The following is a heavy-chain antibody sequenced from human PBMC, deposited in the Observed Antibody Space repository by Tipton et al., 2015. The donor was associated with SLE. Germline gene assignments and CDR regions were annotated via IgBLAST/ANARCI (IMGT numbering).Heavy chain of an antibody. CDR2: IYYSGST. J-gene: IGHJ3*02. CDR3: AGTGKDAFDI. CDR1: GGSISSGSYY. V-gene: IGHV4-61*01. Sequence: TLSLTCTVSGGSISSGSYYWSWIRQPPGKGLEWIGYIYYSGSTNYNPSLKSRVTISVDTSKNQFSLKLSSVTAADTAVYYCAGTGKDAFDIWGQGTMVTVSS. D-gene: IGHD1-1*01.